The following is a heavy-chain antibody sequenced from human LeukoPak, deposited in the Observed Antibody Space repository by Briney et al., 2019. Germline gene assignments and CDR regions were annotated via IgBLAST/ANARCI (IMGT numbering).Heavy chain of an antibody. V-gene: IGHV4-59*01. CDR1: GGSISSYY. CDR2: IYYSGST. D-gene: IGHD2-2*01. Sequence: SETLSLTCTVSGGSISSYYWSWIRQPPGKGLEWIGYIYYSGSTNYHPSLKSRVTISVDTSKNQFSLKLSSVTAADTAVYYCARVEGYCSSTSCYVWYFDLWGRGTLVTVSS. CDR3: ARVEGYCSSTSCYVWYFDL. J-gene: IGHJ2*01.